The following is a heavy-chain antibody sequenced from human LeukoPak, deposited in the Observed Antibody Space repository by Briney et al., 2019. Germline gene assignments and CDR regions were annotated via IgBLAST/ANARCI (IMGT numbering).Heavy chain of an antibody. V-gene: IGHV4-34*01. Sequence: PETLSLTCAVYGGSFSGYYWSWIRQPPGKGLEWIGEINHSGSTNYNPSLKSRVTISVDSSKNQFSLKLSSVTAADTAVYYCARGAFPSIAVAYHWGQGTLVTVSS. D-gene: IGHD6-19*01. CDR2: INHSGST. CDR1: GGSFSGYY. J-gene: IGHJ5*02. CDR3: ARGAFPSIAVAYH.